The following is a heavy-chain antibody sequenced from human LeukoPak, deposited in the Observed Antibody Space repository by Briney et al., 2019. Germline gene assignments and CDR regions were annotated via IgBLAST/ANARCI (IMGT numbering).Heavy chain of an antibody. CDR3: ARSVVGATGGGDYFDY. D-gene: IGHD1-26*01. Sequence: ASVKVSCKASGYTFTSYYMHWERQAPGQWLEWMGIINPSGGSTSYAQKFQGRVTMTRDTSTSTVYMELSSLRSEDTAVYYCARSVVGATGGGDYFDYWGQGTLVTVSS. CDR2: INPSGGST. CDR1: GYTFTSYY. V-gene: IGHV1-46*01. J-gene: IGHJ4*02.